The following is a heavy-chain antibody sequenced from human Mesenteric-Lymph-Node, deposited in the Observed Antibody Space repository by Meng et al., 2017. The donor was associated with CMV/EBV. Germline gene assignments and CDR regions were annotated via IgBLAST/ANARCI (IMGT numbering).Heavy chain of an antibody. CDR2: IYSGGSST. D-gene: IGHD3-3*01. Sequence: GESLKISCAASGFTFSSYPMSWVRQAPGKGLEWVSVIYSGGSSTYYAESVKGRFTISRDNAKNTLYLQMDSLRAEDTAVYYCARDSCRFFEWTNCRSYYGMDVWGQGTTVTVSS. CDR3: ARDSCRFFEWTNCRSYYGMDV. J-gene: IGHJ6*02. CDR1: GFTFSSYP. V-gene: IGHV3-23*03.